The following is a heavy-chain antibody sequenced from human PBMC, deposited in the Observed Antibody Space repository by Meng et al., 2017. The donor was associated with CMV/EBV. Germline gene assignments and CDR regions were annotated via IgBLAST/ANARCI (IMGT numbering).Heavy chain of an antibody. Sequence: LQEMRPGLGTACPTPSLTSTVSGRHIRSGDYYWRSIPQPPGKGLEWIGYIYYSGSTYYNPSLKSRVTISVDTSKNQFSLKLSSVTAADTAVYYCATLGILLWFGFDPWGQGTLVTVSS. CDR3: ATLGILLWFGFDP. CDR2: IYYSGST. CDR1: GRHIRSGDYY. J-gene: IGHJ5*02. D-gene: IGHD3-10*01. V-gene: IGHV4-30-4*01.